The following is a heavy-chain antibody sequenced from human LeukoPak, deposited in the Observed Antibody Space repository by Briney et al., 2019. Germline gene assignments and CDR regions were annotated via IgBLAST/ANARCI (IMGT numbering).Heavy chain of an antibody. V-gene: IGHV4-39*01. CDR3: ARKEILYFLFHGWFDP. Sequence: SESLSLTCTVSGGSISSSSYYWGWIRQPPGKGLEWIGRIYLSGSTYYNPSLKSRVTISVDTSKNQFSLKLSSVTAADTAVYYCARKEILYFLFHGWFDPWGQGTLVTVSS. D-gene: IGHD2-8*01. J-gene: IGHJ5*02. CDR2: IYLSGST. CDR1: GGSISSSSYY.